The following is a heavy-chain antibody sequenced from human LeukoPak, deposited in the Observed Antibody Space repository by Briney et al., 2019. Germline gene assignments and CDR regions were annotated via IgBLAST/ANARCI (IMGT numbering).Heavy chain of an antibody. D-gene: IGHD5-12*01. CDR2: ISPGGGPT. J-gene: IGHJ4*02. CDR1: GFTFSNYW. CDR3: AKDGAWLRFDD. V-gene: IGHV3-23*01. Sequence: GGSLRLSCAASGFTFSNYWMNWVRQAPGKGLEWVSGISPGGGPTYYADSVKGRFTISRDDPKSTLDLQMENLRVEDTAVYYCAKDGAWLRFDDWGQGILVTVSS.